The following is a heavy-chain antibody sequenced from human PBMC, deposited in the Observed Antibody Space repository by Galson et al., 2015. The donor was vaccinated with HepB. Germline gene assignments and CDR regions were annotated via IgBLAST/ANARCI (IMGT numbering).Heavy chain of an antibody. D-gene: IGHD4-17*01. CDR2: IYHSGST. CDR3: ARMTTKAFDY. CDR1: GGSISSGGYS. J-gene: IGHJ4*02. Sequence: LSLTCAVSGGSISSGGYSWSWIRQPPGKGLEWIGYIYHSGSTYYNPSLKSRVTISVDRSKNQFSLKLSSVTAADTAVYYCARMTTKAFDYWGQGTLVTVSS. V-gene: IGHV4-30-2*01.